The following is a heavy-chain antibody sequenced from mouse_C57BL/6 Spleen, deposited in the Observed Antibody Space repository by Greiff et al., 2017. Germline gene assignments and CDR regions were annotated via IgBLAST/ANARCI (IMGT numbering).Heavy chain of an antibody. Sequence: EVKLQESGPGMVKPSQSLSLTCTVTGYSITSGYDWHWIRHFPGNKLEWMGYISYSGSTNYNPSLKSRISITHDTSKNHFFLKLNSVTTEDTATYYCARDGDYYFDYWGQGTTLTVSS. CDR1: GYSITSGYD. V-gene: IGHV3-1*01. CDR2: ISYSGST. CDR3: ARDGDYYFDY. J-gene: IGHJ2*01. D-gene: IGHD3-3*01.